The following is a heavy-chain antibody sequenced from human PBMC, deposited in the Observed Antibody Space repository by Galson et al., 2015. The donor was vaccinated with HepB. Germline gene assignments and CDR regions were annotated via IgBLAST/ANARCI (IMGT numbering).Heavy chain of an antibody. CDR2: ISGSANSI. V-gene: IGHV3-48*03. J-gene: IGHJ4*02. CDR3: ARAQRNYSDTSGYFYFDS. Sequence: SLRLSCAASGFTFSNSEMNWVRQAPGRGLEWISYISGSANSIFYADSVKGRFTISRDNAKNSLSLQMNSLRAEDTAIYYCARAQRNYSDTSGYFYFDSWGQGTLVTVSS. D-gene: IGHD3-22*01. CDR1: GFTFSNSE.